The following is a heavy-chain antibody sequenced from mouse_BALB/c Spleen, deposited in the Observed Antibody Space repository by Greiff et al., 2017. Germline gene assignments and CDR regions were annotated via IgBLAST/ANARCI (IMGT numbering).Heavy chain of an antibody. Sequence: EVKLVESGGGLVQPGGSLKLSCAASGFTFSSYGMSWVRQTPDKRLELVATINSNGGSTYYPDSVKGRFTISRDNAKNTLYLQMSSLKSEDTAMYYCARKDAMDYWGQGTSVTVSS. CDR1: GFTFSSYG. J-gene: IGHJ4*01. V-gene: IGHV5-6-3*01. CDR3: ARKDAMDY. CDR2: INSNGGST.